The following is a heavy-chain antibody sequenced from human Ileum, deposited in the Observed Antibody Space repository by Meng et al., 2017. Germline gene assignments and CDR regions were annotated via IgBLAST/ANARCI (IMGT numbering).Heavy chain of an antibody. CDR1: GFTFSSSW. Sequence: ESLVLSCAASGFTFSSSWMAWVRQTPGKGPEWVANIKVDGSVKNHVDSVKGRFTVSSDNAENSLYLQMTSLRVEDTAIYYCARDPNFSAFDIWGQGTMVTVSS. CDR2: IKVDGSVK. CDR3: ARDPNFSAFDI. V-gene: IGHV3-7*01. D-gene: IGHD2/OR15-2a*01. J-gene: IGHJ3*02.